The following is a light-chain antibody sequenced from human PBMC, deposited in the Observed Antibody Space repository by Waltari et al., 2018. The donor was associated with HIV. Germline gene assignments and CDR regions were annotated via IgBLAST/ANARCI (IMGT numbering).Light chain of an antibody. V-gene: IGLV1-51*01. CDR1: SSNIRDTY. Sequence: QSVLTQPPSVSAAPGQDVTIPCSGSSSNIRDTYVSWYQQLPGTAPKLLIYDNGKGLSGIPDRFSGSKSGTSATLVITGLQTGDEADYYCGTWDGSLSAPVFGGGTKLTVL. J-gene: IGLJ2*01. CDR3: GTWDGSLSAPV. CDR2: DNG.